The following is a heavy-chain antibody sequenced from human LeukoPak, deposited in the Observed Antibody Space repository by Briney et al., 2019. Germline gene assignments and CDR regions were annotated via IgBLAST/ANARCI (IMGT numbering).Heavy chain of an antibody. D-gene: IGHD3-10*01. CDR2: IFHSGST. J-gene: IGHJ5*02. Sequence: PSETLSLTCTVSGGSISSYYWSWIRQPPGKGLEWIGYIFHSGSTNYNPSLKSRVSMSVDTSKNQFSLRLSSVTAADAAVYYCAGHDYYGSGSYRWGQGTLVTVSS. CDR3: AGHDYYGSGSYR. CDR1: GGSISSYY. V-gene: IGHV4-59*08.